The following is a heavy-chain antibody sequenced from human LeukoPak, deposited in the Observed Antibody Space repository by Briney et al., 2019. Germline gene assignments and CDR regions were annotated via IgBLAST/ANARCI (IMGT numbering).Heavy chain of an antibody. Sequence: GGSLRLSCAASGFTFSNYGMHWVRQAPGKGLEWVAVTSSDLNVKLYADSVKGRFTISRDNAKNSLYLQMNSLRVEDTAVYYCAKEGRSLQTYWGQGTLVTVSS. CDR1: GFTFSNYG. CDR2: TSSDLNVK. CDR3: AKEGRSLQTY. V-gene: IGHV3-30*18. J-gene: IGHJ4*02. D-gene: IGHD5-24*01.